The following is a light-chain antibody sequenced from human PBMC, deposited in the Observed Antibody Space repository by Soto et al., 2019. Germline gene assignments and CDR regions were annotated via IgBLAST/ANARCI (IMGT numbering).Light chain of an antibody. CDR2: GAS. CDR1: QSVSSY. J-gene: IGKJ1*01. CDR3: QQYGSSPPWT. Sequence: EFVLTQSPGTLSFSPGERATLSCRASQSVSSYLAWYQQKPGQAPRLLIYGASSRATGIPDRFSGSGSGTDFTLTISRLEPEDFAVYYCQQYGSSPPWTFGQGTKVDIK. V-gene: IGKV3-20*01.